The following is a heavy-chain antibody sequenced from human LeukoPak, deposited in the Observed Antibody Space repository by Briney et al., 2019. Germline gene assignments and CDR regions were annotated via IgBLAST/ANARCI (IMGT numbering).Heavy chain of an antibody. CDR1: GFTFDDYG. CDR3: ARVASNYDFDY. CDR2: INWNGGRT. V-gene: IGHV3-20*04. J-gene: IGHJ4*02. D-gene: IGHD4-11*01. Sequence: GGSLRLSCAASGFTFDDYGMTWVRQAPGKWLEWVSGINWNGGRTGYADSVKGRLTISRDNAQNSLYLQMNSLRAEDTALYYCARVASNYDFDYWGQGTLVTVSP.